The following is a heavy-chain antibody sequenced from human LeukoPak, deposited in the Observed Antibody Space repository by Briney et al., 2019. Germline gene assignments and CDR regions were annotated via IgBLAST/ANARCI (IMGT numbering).Heavy chain of an antibody. CDR3: ARVPRSNWNEY. V-gene: IGHV3-74*01. D-gene: IGHD1-1*01. J-gene: IGHJ4*02. CDR2: INSDVRTT. Sequence: GGSLRLSCAASGFTFSDYWMYWVRQAPGKGLVWVSHINSDVRTTTYADSVKGRFTISRDNAKNTLYLQMNSLRAEDTAVYYCARVPRSNWNEYWGQGTLVTVSS. CDR1: GFTFSDYW.